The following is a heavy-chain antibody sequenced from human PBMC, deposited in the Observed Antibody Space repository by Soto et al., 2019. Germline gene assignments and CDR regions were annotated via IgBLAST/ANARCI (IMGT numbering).Heavy chain of an antibody. J-gene: IGHJ4*02. CDR3: ARDNGYYDF. D-gene: IGHD2-8*01. CDR2: ISTTSGNT. V-gene: IGHV1-18*01. Sequence: QIQMVQSGAEVKQPGASVKISCKTSGYTFSSYSINWVRQAPGQGIEWMAWISTTSGNTHYAERVQGRVTVTHDKSATTAFMEMWGLTSDDTDVYFGARDNGYYDFWGQGTLVTVSS. CDR1: GYTFSSYS.